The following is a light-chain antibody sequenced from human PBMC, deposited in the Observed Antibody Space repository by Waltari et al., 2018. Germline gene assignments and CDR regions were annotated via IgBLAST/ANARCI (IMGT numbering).Light chain of an antibody. J-gene: IGLJ2*01. CDR1: SSNIGSNV. V-gene: IGLV1-47*01. CDR2: RND. Sequence: SVLTQPPSASGTPGQRVPISCSGSSSNIGSNVVNWYQQVPGTTPKLLIYRNDQRPSGVPDRFSGSKSGTSASLAISGLRSEDEADYYCAAWDDKLGGRWEFGGGTKLTVL. CDR3: AAWDDKLGGRWE.